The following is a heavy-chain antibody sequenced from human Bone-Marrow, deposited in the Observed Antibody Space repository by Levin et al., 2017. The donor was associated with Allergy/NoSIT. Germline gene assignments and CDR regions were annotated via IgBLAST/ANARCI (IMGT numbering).Heavy chain of an antibody. CDR1: GYTFTSYG. D-gene: IGHD3-3*01. Sequence: RTGGSLRLSCKASGYTFTSYGISWVRQAPGQGLEWMGWISAYNGNTNYAQKLQGRVTMTTDTSTSTAYMGLRSLRSDDTAVYYCARDNSIFGVVFWFDPWGQGTLVTDSS. CDR2: ISAYNGNT. CDR3: ARDNSIFGVVFWFDP. J-gene: IGHJ5*02. V-gene: IGHV1-18*01.